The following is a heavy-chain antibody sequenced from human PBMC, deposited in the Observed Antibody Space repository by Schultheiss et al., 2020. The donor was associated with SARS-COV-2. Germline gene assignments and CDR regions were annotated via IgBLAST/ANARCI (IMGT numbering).Heavy chain of an antibody. V-gene: IGHV4-59*01. D-gene: IGHD6-19*01. CDR2: IYYSGST. Sequence: SETLSLTCTVSGGSISSYYWSWIRQPPGKGLEWIGYIYYSGSTNYNPSLKSRVTISVDTSKNQFSLKLSSVTAADTAVYYCAKGPVAGKDYWGQGTLVTVSS. CDR1: GGSISSYY. J-gene: IGHJ4*02. CDR3: AKGPVAGKDY.